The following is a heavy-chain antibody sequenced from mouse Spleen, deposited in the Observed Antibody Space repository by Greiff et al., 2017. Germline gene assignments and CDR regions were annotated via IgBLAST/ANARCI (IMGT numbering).Heavy chain of an antibody. V-gene: IGHV5-12*02. CDR2: ISNGGGST. CDR3: ARHGTTALAY. D-gene: IGHD1-2*01. CDR1: GFTFSDYY. Sequence: EVQGVESGGGLVQPGGSLKLSCATSGFTFSDYYMYWVRQTPEKRLEWVAYISNGGGSTYYPDTVKGRFTISRDNAKNTLYLQMSRLKSEDTAMYYCARHGTTALAYWGQGTLFTVSA. J-gene: IGHJ3*01.